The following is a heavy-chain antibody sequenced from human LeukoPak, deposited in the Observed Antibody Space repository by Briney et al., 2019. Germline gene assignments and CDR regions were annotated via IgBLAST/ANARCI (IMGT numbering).Heavy chain of an antibody. J-gene: IGHJ4*02. CDR2: IYYSGST. CDR1: GGSISSGDYY. D-gene: IGHD6-6*01. CDR3: ARGQLAARIFDY. V-gene: IGHV4-30-4*08. Sequence: SQTLSLTCTVSGGSISSGDYYWSWIRQPPGKGREWIGYIYYSGSTYYNSSLKSRVTITVDTSKNQFSLQLSSVTAADTAVYYCARGQLAARIFDYWGQGTLVTVSS.